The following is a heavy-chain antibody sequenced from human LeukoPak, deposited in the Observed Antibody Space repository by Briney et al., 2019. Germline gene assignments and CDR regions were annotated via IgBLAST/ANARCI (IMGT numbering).Heavy chain of an antibody. V-gene: IGHV3-30-3*01. CDR3: ARALEYYYDSSGYPGYYYYYGMDV. Sequence: PGGSLRLSCAASGFTFSNYAMYWVRQAPGKGLEWVAVISYDGSNKYYADSVKGRFTISRDNSKNTLYLQMNSLRAEDTAVYYCARALEYYYDSSGYPGYYYYYGMDVWGQGTTVTVSS. D-gene: IGHD3-22*01. CDR1: GFTFSNYA. CDR2: ISYDGSNK. J-gene: IGHJ6*02.